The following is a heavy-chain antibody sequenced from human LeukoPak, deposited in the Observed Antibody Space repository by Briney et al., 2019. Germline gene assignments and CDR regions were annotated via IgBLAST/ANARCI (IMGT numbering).Heavy chain of an antibody. CDR3: AREYINYVQDY. J-gene: IGHJ4*02. Sequence: GGSLTLSCAASGFTFSSYSMNWVRQAPGKGLEWVSSISTSGDYIYYADSVKGRFTMSRDNAKNSLYLQMNSLRAEDTAVYYCAREYINYVQDYWGQGTLVTVSS. CDR2: ISTSGDYI. V-gene: IGHV3-21*01. CDR1: GFTFSSYS. D-gene: IGHD4-11*01.